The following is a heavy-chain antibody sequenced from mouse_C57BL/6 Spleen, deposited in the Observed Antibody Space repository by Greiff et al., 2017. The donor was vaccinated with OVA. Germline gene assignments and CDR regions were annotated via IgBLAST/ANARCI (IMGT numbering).Heavy chain of an antibody. Sequence: EVQLQQSGPGLVKPSQSLSLTCSVTGYSITSGYYWNWIRQFPGNKLEWMGYISYDGSNNYNQSLKNRISITRDTSKNQFFLKLNSVTTEDTATYYCARRDYGYDVYYAMDYWGQGTSVTVSS. CDR3: ARRDYGYDVYYAMDY. V-gene: IGHV3-6*01. D-gene: IGHD2-2*01. J-gene: IGHJ4*01. CDR2: ISYDGSN. CDR1: GYSITSGYY.